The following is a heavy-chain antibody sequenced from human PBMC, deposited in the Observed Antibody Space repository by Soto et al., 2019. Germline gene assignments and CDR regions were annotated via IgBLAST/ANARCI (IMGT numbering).Heavy chain of an antibody. CDR2: IIPILGIT. J-gene: IGHJ4*02. V-gene: IGHV1-69*02. CDR3: ARGLGATLYYFDY. CDR1: GGTFSSYT. D-gene: IGHD1-26*01. Sequence: GASVKVSCKAPGGTFSSYTISWVRQAPGQGLEWMGRIIPILGITNYAQKFQGRVTITGDKSASTAYMELSSLRSEDTAVYYCARGLGATLYYFDYWGQGTLVTVSS.